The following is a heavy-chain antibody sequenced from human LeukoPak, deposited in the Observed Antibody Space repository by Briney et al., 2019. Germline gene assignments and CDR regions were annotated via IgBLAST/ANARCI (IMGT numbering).Heavy chain of an antibody. CDR3: AKDLSSAITSALVLDV. D-gene: IGHD3-22*01. CDR1: GFTFDDYA. Sequence: GGSLRLSCAASGFTFDDYAMHWVRQAPGKGLEWVSGITWNRDNIGYGDSVKGRFTISRDNVKNVLYLQMTSLRPEDTALYYCAKDLSSAITSALVLDVWGRGTTVIVSS. CDR2: ITWNRDNI. V-gene: IGHV3-9*01. J-gene: IGHJ6*02.